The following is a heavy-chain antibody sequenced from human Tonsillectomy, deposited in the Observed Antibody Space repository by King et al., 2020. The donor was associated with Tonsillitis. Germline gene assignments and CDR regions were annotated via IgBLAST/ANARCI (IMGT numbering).Heavy chain of an antibody. Sequence: VQLVESGGGLVKPGGSLRLSCVASGFTFSDYYMSWIRQAPGKGLEGVSYISSRSGVRYYADYVKGRFTISRDNAKNSLYLQMNSLRAEDTAVYYCAREGDYPLDYWGQGTLVTVSS. D-gene: IGHD4-17*01. V-gene: IGHV3-11*01. CDR2: ISSRSGVR. CDR1: GFTFSDYY. J-gene: IGHJ4*02. CDR3: AREGDYPLDY.